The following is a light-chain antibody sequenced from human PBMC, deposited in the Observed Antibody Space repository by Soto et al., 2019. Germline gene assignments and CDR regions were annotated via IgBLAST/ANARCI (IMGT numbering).Light chain of an antibody. CDR1: QSIRTS. J-gene: IGKJ5*01. CDR3: QQRNVWPPIT. V-gene: IGKV3-11*01. Sequence: EIMMTQSPATLSLSPGERATLSCRASQSIRTSLAWYQQKPGQAPRLVIFDASNRANGVPARFGGSGSGTDFTLTINSLEPEDFAVYYCQQRNVWPPITFGQGTRLEI. CDR2: DAS.